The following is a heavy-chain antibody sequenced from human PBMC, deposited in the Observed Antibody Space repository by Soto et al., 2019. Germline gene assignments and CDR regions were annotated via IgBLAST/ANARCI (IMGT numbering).Heavy chain of an antibody. CDR2: ISYDGSNK. Sequence: GGSLRLSCAASGFTFSSYGMHWVRQAPGKGLEWVAVISYDGSNKYYADSVKGRFTISRDNSKNTLYLQMNSLRAEDTAVYYCAKEDGDSGYGMDVWGQGTTAPVSS. CDR3: AKEDGDSGYGMDV. V-gene: IGHV3-30*18. CDR1: GFTFSSYG. J-gene: IGHJ6*02. D-gene: IGHD4-17*01.